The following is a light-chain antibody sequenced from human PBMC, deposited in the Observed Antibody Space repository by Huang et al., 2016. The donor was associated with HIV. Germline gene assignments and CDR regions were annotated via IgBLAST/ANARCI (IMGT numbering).Light chain of an antibody. J-gene: IGKJ4*01. CDR2: WAY. Sequence: DIVMTQSPDSLAVSLGERATINCKSSQSVLYSSNNKNNLALYQQKPGQPPKLLIYWAYTRKSGVPDRFSGSGSGTDFTLTISSLQAEDVAVYYCQQYYSTPLTFGGGTKVEIK. V-gene: IGKV4-1*01. CDR1: QSVLYSSNNKNN. CDR3: QQYYSTPLT.